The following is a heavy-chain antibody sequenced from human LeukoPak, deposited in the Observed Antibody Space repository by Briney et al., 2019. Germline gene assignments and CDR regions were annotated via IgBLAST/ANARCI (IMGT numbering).Heavy chain of an antibody. CDR2: INPNSGGT. CDR1: GYTFTGYY. D-gene: IGHD3-22*01. J-gene: IGHJ4*02. CDR3: AKGVSSAMIADY. Sequence: ASVKVSCKASGYTFTGYYMHWVRQAPGQGLEWMGWINPNSGGTSYAQRFQGRVTMTRDTSINTAYMELSRLRTDDTAVYYCAKGVSSAMIADYWGQGTLVTVSS. V-gene: IGHV1-2*02.